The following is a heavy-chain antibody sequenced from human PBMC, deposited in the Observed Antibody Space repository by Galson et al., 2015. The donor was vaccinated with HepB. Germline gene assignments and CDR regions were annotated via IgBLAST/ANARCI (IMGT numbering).Heavy chain of an antibody. J-gene: IGHJ6*02. CDR1: GFTFSSYG. D-gene: IGHD3-3*01. V-gene: IGHV3-30*18. CDR3: AKNTQGTQYYDFWSGYYRGYGMDV. Sequence: SLRLSCAASGFTFSSYGMHWVRQAPGKGLEWVAVISYDGSNKYYADSVKGRFTISRDNSKNTLYVQMNSLRAEDTAVYYCAKNTQGTQYYDFWSGYYRGYGMDVWGQGTTVTVSS. CDR2: ISYDGSNK.